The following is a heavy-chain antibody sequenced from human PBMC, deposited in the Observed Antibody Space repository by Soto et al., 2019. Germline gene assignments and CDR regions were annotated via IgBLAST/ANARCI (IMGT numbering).Heavy chain of an antibody. CDR2: IRSKAYGGTT. J-gene: IGHJ6*02. CDR1: GFTFGDYA. V-gene: IGHV3-49*05. Sequence: NPGGSLRLSCTASGFTFGDYAMSWFRQTPGKGLEWVGFIRSKAYGGTTEYAASAKGRFTISRDDSKSIAYLQMNSLKTEDTAVYYCTSSAWGYYYGMDVWGQGTTVTVSS. CDR3: TSSAWGYYYGMDV. D-gene: IGHD1-26*01.